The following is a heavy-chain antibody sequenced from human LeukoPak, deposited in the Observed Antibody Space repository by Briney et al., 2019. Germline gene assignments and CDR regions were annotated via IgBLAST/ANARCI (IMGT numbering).Heavy chain of an antibody. Sequence: GGSLRLSCAASGFTFSSYAMSWVRQAPGKGLEWVSAITGSGGDTYYADSVKGRFTISRDNSKNTLYLQMHSLRAEDTAVYYCAKRGGTAAAGYFDYWGQGTLVTVSS. CDR2: ITGSGGDT. CDR1: GFTFSSYA. CDR3: AKRGGTAAAGYFDY. J-gene: IGHJ4*02. V-gene: IGHV3-23*01. D-gene: IGHD6-13*01.